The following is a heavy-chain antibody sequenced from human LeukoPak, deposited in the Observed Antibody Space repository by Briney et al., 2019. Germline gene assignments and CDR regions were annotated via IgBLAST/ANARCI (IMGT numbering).Heavy chain of an antibody. J-gene: IGHJ6*03. V-gene: IGHV1-8*01. D-gene: IGHD2-15*01. CDR3: ARGKRTRVVVAATMDRYYYYYMDV. Sequence: AASVKVSCKASGYTFTSYDINWVREATGQGLEWMGWMNPNSGNTGYAQKFQGRVTMTRNTSISTAYMELSSLRSEDTAVYYYARGKRTRVVVAATMDRYYYYYMDVWGKGTTVTVSS. CDR2: MNPNSGNT. CDR1: GYTFTSYD.